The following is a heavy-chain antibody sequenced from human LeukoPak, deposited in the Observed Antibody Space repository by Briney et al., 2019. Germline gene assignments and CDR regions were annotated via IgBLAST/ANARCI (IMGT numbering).Heavy chain of an antibody. J-gene: IGHJ4*02. Sequence: PGGSLRLSCAASGFTFSSYGMHWVRQAPGKGLEWVAVISYDGSNKYYADSVKGRFTISRDNSKNTLYLQMNSLRAEDTAVYYCAKESSARRWFGELLSRWFLSYFDYWGQGTLVTVSS. V-gene: IGHV3-30*18. D-gene: IGHD3-10*01. CDR2: ISYDGSNK. CDR1: GFTFSSYG. CDR3: AKESSARRWFGELLSRWFLSYFDY.